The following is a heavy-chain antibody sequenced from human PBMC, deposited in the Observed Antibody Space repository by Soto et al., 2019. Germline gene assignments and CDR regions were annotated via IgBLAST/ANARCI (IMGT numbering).Heavy chain of an antibody. D-gene: IGHD2-2*01. CDR3: ARDRSGRYCISTSCLIPHYYYYGMDV. V-gene: IGHV1-69*13. Sequence: SVKVSCKASGGTFSSYAISWVRQAPGQGLEWMGGIIPIFGTANYAQKFQGRVTITADESTSTAYMELSSLRSEDTAVYYCARDRSGRYCISTSCLIPHYYYYGMDVWGQGTTVTVSS. CDR2: IIPIFGTA. J-gene: IGHJ6*02. CDR1: GGTFSSYA.